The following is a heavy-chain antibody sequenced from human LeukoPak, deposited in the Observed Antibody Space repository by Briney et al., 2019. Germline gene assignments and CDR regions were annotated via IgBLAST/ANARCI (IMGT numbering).Heavy chain of an antibody. V-gene: IGHV3-23*01. CDR2: ISGSGGST. D-gene: IGHD3-9*01. J-gene: IGHJ4*02. CDR1: GFTFSSYA. CDR3: ATGLPLRNFDWYRSMVFDY. Sequence: GGSLRLSCAASGFTFSSYAMSWVRQAPGKGLEWVSAISGSGGSTYYADSVKGRFTISRDSSKNTLYLQMNNLRAEDTAVYYCATGLPLRNFDWYRSMVFDYWGQGTLVTVSS.